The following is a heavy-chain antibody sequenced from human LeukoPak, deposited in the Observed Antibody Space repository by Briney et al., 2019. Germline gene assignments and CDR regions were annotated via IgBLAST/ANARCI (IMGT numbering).Heavy chain of an antibody. CDR2: IILILGIA. Sequence: SVKVSCKASGGTFSSYTISWVRQAPGQGLEWMGRIILILGIANYAQKFQGRVTITADKSTSTAYMELSSLRSEDTAVYYCATTAGAAGGYYGMDVWGQGTTVTVSS. CDR3: ATTAGAAGGYYGMDV. CDR1: GGTFSSYT. D-gene: IGHD6-13*01. V-gene: IGHV1-69*02. J-gene: IGHJ6*02.